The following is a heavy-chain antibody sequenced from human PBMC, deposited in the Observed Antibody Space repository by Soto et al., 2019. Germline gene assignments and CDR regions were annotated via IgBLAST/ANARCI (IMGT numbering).Heavy chain of an antibody. CDR3: VRDHDLEYADP. CDR1: GYFISSGYH. Sequence: SETLSLTCAVSGYFISSGYHWGWIRQSPGKGLEWIGSIYHSGSTYYNPSLKSRVTISIDTSKNQFSLNLNFVTAADTAVYYCVRDHDLEYADPWGQGALVTVSS. J-gene: IGHJ5*02. V-gene: IGHV4-38-2*02. CDR2: IYHSGST. D-gene: IGHD2-8*01.